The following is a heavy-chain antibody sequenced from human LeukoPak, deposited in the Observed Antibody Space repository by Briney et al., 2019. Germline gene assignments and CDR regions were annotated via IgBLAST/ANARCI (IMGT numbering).Heavy chain of an antibody. D-gene: IGHD2-21*01. CDR1: GYSLSIYW. CDR3: ARLFNGGVDY. J-gene: IGHJ4*02. Sequence: GESLKISCEGSGYSLSIYWIGWVRQMPGKGLEWTGIIYPGDSDTRYSPSFQGQVTISADKSISTAYLQWSSLKASDTAMYYCARLFNGGVDYWGQGTLVTVSS. V-gene: IGHV5-51*01. CDR2: IYPGDSDT.